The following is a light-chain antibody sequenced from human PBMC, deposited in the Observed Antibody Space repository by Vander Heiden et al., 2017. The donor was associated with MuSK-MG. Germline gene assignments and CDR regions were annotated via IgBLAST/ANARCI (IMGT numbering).Light chain of an antibody. CDR1: SSDVGGYNY. Sequence: QSALTQPRSVSASPGQSVTISCTGTSSDVGGYNYVSWYQQHPGKAPKLMIYDVSKRPAGVPDRVSGSKSGNTASLTIFGLQAEDEADYYCCSYAGSYSGVFGGGTKLTVL. J-gene: IGLJ3*02. CDR2: DVS. CDR3: CSYAGSYSGV. V-gene: IGLV2-11*01.